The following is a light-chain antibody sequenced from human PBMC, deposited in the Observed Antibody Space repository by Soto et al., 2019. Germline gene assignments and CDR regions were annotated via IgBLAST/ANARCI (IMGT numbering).Light chain of an antibody. CDR1: SNDVGGYNF. Sequence: QSALTQPRSVSGSPGQSATISCTGTSNDVGGYNFVSWYQQHPGKVPKLFIYDVSRRPSGVPDRFSGSKSGNTASLTISGLQAEDEADYYCSSYAGSYTLVFGGGTKVTVL. J-gene: IGLJ2*01. V-gene: IGLV2-11*01. CDR3: SSYAGSYTLV. CDR2: DVS.